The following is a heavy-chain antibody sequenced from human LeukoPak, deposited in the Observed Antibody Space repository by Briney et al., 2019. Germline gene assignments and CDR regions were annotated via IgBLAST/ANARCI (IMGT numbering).Heavy chain of an antibody. CDR2: IRYDGSNK. V-gene: IGHV3-33*01. CDR1: GFTFSSYG. Sequence: GGSLRLSCAASGFTFSSYGMHWVRQAPGRGLEWVAVIRYDGSNKYYADSVKGRFTISRDNARNSLYLQMNSLRAEDTAVYYCARELVGVRGVTFDAFDIWGQGTMVTVSS. CDR3: ARELVGVRGVTFDAFDI. D-gene: IGHD3-10*01. J-gene: IGHJ3*02.